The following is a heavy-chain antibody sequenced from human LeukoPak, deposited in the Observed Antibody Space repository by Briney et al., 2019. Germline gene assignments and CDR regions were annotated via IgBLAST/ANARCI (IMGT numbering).Heavy chain of an antibody. Sequence: GGSLRLSCAASGFTFNRYWMSWVRQAPGKGLEWVANIKHDGSEKDYVGSVKGRFTISRDNAKNSLYLQVNSLRAEDTAVYYCARIGNSYGDYFDYWGQGTLVTVSS. CDR1: GFTFNRYW. D-gene: IGHD4-23*01. V-gene: IGHV3-7*01. CDR3: ARIGNSYGDYFDY. J-gene: IGHJ4*02. CDR2: IKHDGSEK.